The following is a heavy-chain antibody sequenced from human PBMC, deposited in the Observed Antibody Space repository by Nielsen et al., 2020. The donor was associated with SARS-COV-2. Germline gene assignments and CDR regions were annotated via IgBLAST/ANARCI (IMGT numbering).Heavy chain of an antibody. V-gene: IGHV5-51*01. D-gene: IGHD3-10*01. Sequence: GESLKISCETSGYTFTTYWIGWVRQMPGKGLEWMGVIYPDDSDTRYSPSFQGQVTISVDKSISTTYLQWRSLKASDTAIYYCAREGRDDSGTERRGMDVWGRGTTVTVSS. CDR3: AREGRDDSGTERRGMDV. CDR2: IYPDDSDT. J-gene: IGHJ6*02. CDR1: GYTFTTYW.